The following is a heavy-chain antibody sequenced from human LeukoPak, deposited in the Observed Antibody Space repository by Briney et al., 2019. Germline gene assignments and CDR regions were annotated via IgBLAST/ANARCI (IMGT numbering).Heavy chain of an antibody. Sequence: GGSLRLSCAASGFTFSSYAMSWVRQAPGKGLEWVAAISGSGGSTYYADSVKGRFTISRDNSKNTLYLQMNSLRAEDTAVYYCASDVDTAMVTDYWGQGTLVTVSS. CDR1: GFTFSSYA. CDR3: ASDVDTAMVTDY. CDR2: ISGSGGST. V-gene: IGHV3-23*01. D-gene: IGHD5-18*01. J-gene: IGHJ4*02.